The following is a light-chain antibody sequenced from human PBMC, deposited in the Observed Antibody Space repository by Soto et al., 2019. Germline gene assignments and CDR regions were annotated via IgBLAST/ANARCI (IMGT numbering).Light chain of an antibody. CDR3: QQYNSWPLT. CDR1: QSVRSN. V-gene: IGKV3-15*01. J-gene: IGKJ4*01. CDR2: GAS. Sequence: EVVMTQSPATLSVSPGERATLSCRASQSVRSNLAWYQQKPGQAPRLLFYGASTRATGIPARFSVSGSGTEFTLTFSSLQSEDIAVYYCQQYNSWPLTFGGGTKREI.